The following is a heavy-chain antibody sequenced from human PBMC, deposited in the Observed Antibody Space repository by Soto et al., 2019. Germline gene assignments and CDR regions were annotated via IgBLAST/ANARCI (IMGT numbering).Heavy chain of an antibody. CDR1: GGSVSSATYY. J-gene: IGHJ4*02. CDR2: INHSGST. V-gene: IGHV4-61*01. Sequence: QVQLQESGPGLVKPSETLSLTCTVSGGSVSSATYYWSWIRQPPGKGLEWIGEINHSGSTNYNPSLKSRVTISVDTSKNQFSLKLSSVTAADTAVYYCAREGPPSYSGSYYLRALLFDYWGQGTLVTVSS. D-gene: IGHD1-26*01. CDR3: AREGPPSYSGSYYLRALLFDY.